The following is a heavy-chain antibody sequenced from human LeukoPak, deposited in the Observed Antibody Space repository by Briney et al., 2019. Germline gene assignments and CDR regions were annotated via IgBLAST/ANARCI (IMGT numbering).Heavy chain of an antibody. CDR3: AKAPTGRGVFWSGPQFDP. Sequence: GGSLRLSCAASGFTFSSYAMSWVRQAPGKGLQWVSAISGSGGSTYYADSVKGRFTISRDNSKNTLYLQMNSLRAEDTAVYYCAKAPTGRGVFWSGPQFDPWGQGTLVTVSS. D-gene: IGHD3-3*01. J-gene: IGHJ5*02. V-gene: IGHV3-23*01. CDR2: ISGSGGST. CDR1: GFTFSSYA.